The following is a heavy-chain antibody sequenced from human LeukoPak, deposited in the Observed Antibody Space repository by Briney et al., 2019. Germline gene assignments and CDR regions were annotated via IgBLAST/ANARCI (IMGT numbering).Heavy chain of an antibody. V-gene: IGHV1-69*13. CDR3: ARDRRDYYGSGSFFDY. D-gene: IGHD3-10*01. CDR2: IIPVFGTP. CDR1: GGTFGSYD. Sequence: RASVKVSCKASGGTFGSYDISWVRQAPGQGLEWMGGIIPVFGTPNYAQKFQGRVSITADESTSTAYMELSSLRSEDTAVYYCARDRRDYYGSGSFFDYWGQGTLVTVSS. J-gene: IGHJ4*02.